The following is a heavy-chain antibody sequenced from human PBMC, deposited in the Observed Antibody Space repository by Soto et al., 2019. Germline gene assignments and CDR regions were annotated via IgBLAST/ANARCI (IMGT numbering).Heavy chain of an antibody. J-gene: IGHJ5*02. Sequence: GGSLRLSCAASGFTFSDYYMSWIRQAPGKGLEWVSYISSSSSYTNYADSVKGRFTISRDNAKNSLYLQMNSLRAEDTAVYYCARDLAACSPHNWFDPWGQGTLVTVSS. CDR1: GFTFSDYY. CDR3: ARDLAACSPHNWFDP. D-gene: IGHD6-13*01. V-gene: IGHV3-11*06. CDR2: ISSSSSYT.